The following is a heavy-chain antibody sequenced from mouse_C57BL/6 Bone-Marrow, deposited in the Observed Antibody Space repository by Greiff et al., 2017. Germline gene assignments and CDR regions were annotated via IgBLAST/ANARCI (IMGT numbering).Heavy chain of an antibody. Sequence: VQLQQPGAELVMPWASVTLSCTASGYTFTSYWLHWVKRRPRRGLVWIGEIEPSDSYTNYNQKLKGKSTLTVDKSTSTAYLQLNSVTSEDSAVYYCARAGYCFDWFAYWGQGTLVTVS. CDR2: IEPSDSYT. D-gene: IGHD1-2*01. CDR3: ARAGYCFDWFAY. J-gene: IGHJ3*01. V-gene: IGHV1-69*01. CDR1: GYTFTSYW.